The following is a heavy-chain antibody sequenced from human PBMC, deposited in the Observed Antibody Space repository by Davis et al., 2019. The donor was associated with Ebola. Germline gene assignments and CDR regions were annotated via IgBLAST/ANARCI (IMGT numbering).Heavy chain of an antibody. CDR2: INGDGSMT. D-gene: IGHD5-18*01. CDR3: AKGTRLQL. CDR1: GFSFRSHW. V-gene: IGHV3-74*01. Sequence: GESLKISCAASGFSFRSHWMHWVRQAPGKGLVWVSRINGDGSMTSYADSVKGRFTSSRDNAKSTLYLQMNSLRAEDTAVYYCAKGTRLQLWGQGTLVTVSS. J-gene: IGHJ4*02.